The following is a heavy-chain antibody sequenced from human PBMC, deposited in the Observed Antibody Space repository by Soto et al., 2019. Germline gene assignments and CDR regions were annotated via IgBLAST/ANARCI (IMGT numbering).Heavy chain of an antibody. D-gene: IGHD2-15*01. CDR3: VRDLHEPLASDALRVAN. V-gene: IGHV3-11*04. CDR2: ISSSGSGT. CDR1: GFTFSDYY. J-gene: IGHJ4*02. Sequence: QVQLVESGGGLVKPGGSLRLSCAASGFTFSDYYMSWIRQAPGKGLEWVSYISSSGSGTYYADSVQGRFTMSRDNTKNSMSLQMNSLRAEDTAIYYCVRDLHEPLASDALRVANWGQGTQVTVSS.